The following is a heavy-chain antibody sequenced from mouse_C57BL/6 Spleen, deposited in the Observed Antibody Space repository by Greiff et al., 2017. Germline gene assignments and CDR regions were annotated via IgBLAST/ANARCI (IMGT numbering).Heavy chain of an antibody. CDR2: IRLKSDNYST. V-gene: IGHV6-3*01. Sequence: EVKVVESGGGLVQPGGSMKLSCVASGFTFSNYWMNWVRQSPEKGLEWVAKIRLKSDNYSTHYAESVRGSITISRDDSKSSVYLQMNNLRAEDTGIYYGAHYYGSSYFDYWGQGTTLTVSS. CDR1: GFTFSNYW. J-gene: IGHJ2*01. D-gene: IGHD1-1*01. CDR3: AHYYGSSYFDY.